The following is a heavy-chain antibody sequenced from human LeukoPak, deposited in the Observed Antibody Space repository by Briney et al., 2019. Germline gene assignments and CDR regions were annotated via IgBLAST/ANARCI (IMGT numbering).Heavy chain of an antibody. J-gene: IGHJ4*02. CDR2: TSGSDNTI. Sequence: GGSLRLSCAASGFTFSSYEMNWVRQAPGKGLEWVSYTSGSDNTIYYADSVKGRFTISRDNTKNSLYLQMNSLRAEDTAVYYCASAYGGLLDYWGQGTLVTVSS. V-gene: IGHV3-48*03. CDR3: ASAYGGLLDY. CDR1: GFTFSSYE. D-gene: IGHD3-16*01.